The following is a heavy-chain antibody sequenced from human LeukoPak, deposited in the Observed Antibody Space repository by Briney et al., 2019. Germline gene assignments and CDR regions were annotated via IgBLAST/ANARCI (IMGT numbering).Heavy chain of an antibody. CDR3: ARDRAKIQGITMVRGVTKYYYYYMDV. V-gene: IGHV1-2*02. CDR1: GYTFTGYY. J-gene: IGHJ6*03. CDR2: INPNSGGT. Sequence: ASVKVSCKASGYTFTGYYMHWVRQAPGQGLEWMGCINPNSGGTNYAQKYQGRATMTRDTSINTAYMELSRLRSDDTAVYYCARDRAKIQGITMVRGVTKYYYYYMDVWGRGTTVTVSS. D-gene: IGHD3-10*01.